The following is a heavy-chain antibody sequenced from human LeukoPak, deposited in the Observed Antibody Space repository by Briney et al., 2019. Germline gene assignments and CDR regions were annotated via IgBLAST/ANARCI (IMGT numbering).Heavy chain of an antibody. Sequence: GGSLRLSCAASGFTFSSYSMNWVRQAPGKGLERVSYISSSSSTIYYADSVKGRFTISRDNAKNSLYLQMNSLRAEDTAVYYCARAGPEYCSGGSCYSGRGYYFDYWGQGTLVTVSS. CDR2: ISSSSSTI. CDR1: GFTFSSYS. CDR3: ARAGPEYCSGGSCYSGRGYYFDY. J-gene: IGHJ4*02. D-gene: IGHD2-15*01. V-gene: IGHV3-48*01.